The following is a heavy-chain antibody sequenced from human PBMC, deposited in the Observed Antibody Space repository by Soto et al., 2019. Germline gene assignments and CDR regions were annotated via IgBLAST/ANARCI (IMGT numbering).Heavy chain of an antibody. V-gene: IGHV3-21*01. D-gene: IGHD3-3*01. CDR2: ISSSSSYI. CDR3: ARDPIFGVVREYYFDY. J-gene: IGHJ4*02. CDR1: GFTFSSYS. Sequence: EVQLVESGGGLVKPGGSLRLSCAASGFTFSSYSMNWVRQAPGKGLEWVSSISSSSSYIYYADSVKGRFTISRDNAKNPLYLQMNSLRAEDTAVYYCARDPIFGVVREYYFDYWGQGTLVTVSS.